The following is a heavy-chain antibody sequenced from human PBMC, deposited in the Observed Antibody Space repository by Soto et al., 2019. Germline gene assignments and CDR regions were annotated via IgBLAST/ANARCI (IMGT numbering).Heavy chain of an antibody. V-gene: IGHV3-74*01. J-gene: IGHJ4*02. CDR3: ARDVAAYFDY. CDR2: INSDGSST. D-gene: IGHD5-12*01. CDR1: GFTFSSYW. Sequence: GGSLRLSCSASGFTFSSYWMHWVRQAPGKGLVWVSRINSDGSSTSYADSVKGRFTMSRDNAKNTLYLQMKTLRAENTAVYYCARDVAAYFDYWGQGTLVTVSS.